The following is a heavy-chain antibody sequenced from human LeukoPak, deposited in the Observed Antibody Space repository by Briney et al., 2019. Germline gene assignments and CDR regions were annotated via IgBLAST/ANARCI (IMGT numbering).Heavy chain of an antibody. CDR2: INPHSGGT. Sequence: ASVKVSCKASGYTFTGYYMHWVRQAPGQGLEWMGWINPHSGGTNYAQKLQGRVTMTTDTSTSTAYMELRSLRSDDTAVYYCARDVAYYYDSSGYRPRKDAFDIWGQGTMVTVSS. CDR3: ARDVAYYYDSSGYRPRKDAFDI. J-gene: IGHJ3*02. V-gene: IGHV1-2*02. CDR1: GYTFTGYY. D-gene: IGHD3-22*01.